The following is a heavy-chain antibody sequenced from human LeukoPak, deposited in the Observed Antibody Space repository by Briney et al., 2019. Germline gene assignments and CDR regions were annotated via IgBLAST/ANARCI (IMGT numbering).Heavy chain of an antibody. D-gene: IGHD4-17*01. Sequence: GGSLRLSCAASGFTVSSNYMSWVRQAPGKGLEWVSVIYSGGSTYYADSVKGRFTISRYNSKNTLYLQMNSLRAEDTAVYYCARDDYGDYGFDYWGQGTLVTVSS. J-gene: IGHJ4*02. CDR3: ARDDYGDYGFDY. CDR2: IYSGGST. V-gene: IGHV3-53*01. CDR1: GFTVSSNY.